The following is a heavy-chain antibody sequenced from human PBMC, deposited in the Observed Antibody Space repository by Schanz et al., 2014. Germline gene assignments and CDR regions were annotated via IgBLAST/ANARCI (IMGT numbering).Heavy chain of an antibody. V-gene: IGHV3-53*04. CDR2: IYSSGST. CDR1: GFTVSNSY. CDR3: ARAQGVIRLYYGVDV. Sequence: DVQLVDSGGGLVQPGGSLRLSCAASGFTVSNSYIHWVRQAPGKGLEWVSTIYSSGSTYYADSVRGRFTISRDNSMNTVYRQMNSLRSDDAAVYYCARAQGVIRLYYGVDVCGQGTTVTVSS. D-gene: IGHD3-10*01. J-gene: IGHJ6*02.